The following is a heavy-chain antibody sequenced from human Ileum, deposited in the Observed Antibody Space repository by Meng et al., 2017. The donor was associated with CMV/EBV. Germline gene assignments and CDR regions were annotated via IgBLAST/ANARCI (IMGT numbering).Heavy chain of an antibody. D-gene: IGHD3-3*01. CDR3: ARDRTPYYDFWSGYYLRPSWFDP. J-gene: IGHJ5*02. Sequence: GESLKISCAASGFTFDDYAMHWVRQAPGKGLEWVSLISWDGGSTYYADSVKGRFTISRDNAKNSLYLQMNSLRAEDTAVYYCARDRTPYYDFWSGYYLRPSWFDPWGQGTLVTVSS. CDR1: GFTFDDYA. CDR2: ISWDGGST. V-gene: IGHV3-43D*03.